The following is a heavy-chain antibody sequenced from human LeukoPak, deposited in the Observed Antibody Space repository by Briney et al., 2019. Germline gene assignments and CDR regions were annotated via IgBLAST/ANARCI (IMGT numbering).Heavy chain of an antibody. J-gene: IGHJ4*02. CDR2: ISYDGSNK. CDR3: AREDSSSWVFDY. Sequence: GRSLRLSCAASGFTFSSYAMYWVRQAPGKGLEWVAVISYDGSNKYYADSVKGRFTISRDNSKNTLYLQMNSLRAEDTAVYYCAREDSSSWVFDYWGQGTLVTVSS. CDR1: GFTFSSYA. V-gene: IGHV3-30-3*01. D-gene: IGHD6-13*01.